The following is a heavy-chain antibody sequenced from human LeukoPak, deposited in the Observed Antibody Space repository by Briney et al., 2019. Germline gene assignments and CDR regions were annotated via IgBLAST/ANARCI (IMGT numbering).Heavy chain of an antibody. J-gene: IGHJ4*02. CDR1: GFTLSTYA. CDR3: AKAPVTSCRGAYCYPFDS. D-gene: IGHD2-21*01. CDR2: TSSSDAGT. V-gene: IGHV3-23*01. Sequence: GGSLRLSCAASGFTLSTYAMSWVRQTPGRGLEWVAATSSSDAGTYHADSVRGRFTISRDNSKNTLYLQMNSLRAEDAAVYFCAKAPVTSCRGAYCYPFDSWGQGTLVTVSS.